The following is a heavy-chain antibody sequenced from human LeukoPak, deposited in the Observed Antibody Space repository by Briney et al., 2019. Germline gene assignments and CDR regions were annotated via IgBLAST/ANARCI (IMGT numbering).Heavy chain of an antibody. Sequence: SETLSLTCTVSGGSISSGDYYWSWIRQPPGKGLEWIGYNYYSGSTYYNPSLKSRVTISVDTSKNQFSLKLSSVTAADTAVYYCARTYDFWSGYEARDAFDIWGQGTMVTVSS. CDR2: NYYSGST. CDR1: GGSISSGDYY. D-gene: IGHD3-3*01. CDR3: ARTYDFWSGYEARDAFDI. J-gene: IGHJ3*02. V-gene: IGHV4-30-4*08.